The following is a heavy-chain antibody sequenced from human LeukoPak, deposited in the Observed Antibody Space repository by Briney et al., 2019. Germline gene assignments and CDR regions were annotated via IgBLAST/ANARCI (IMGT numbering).Heavy chain of an antibody. CDR1: GYPFTTYE. D-gene: IGHD1-14*01. J-gene: IGHJ5*02. V-gene: IGHV1-8*01. Sequence: ASVKVSCKTSGYPFTTYEINWVRQAAGQELEWMGWVHPNSGNTAYAQKFQGRVTMTRDTSISTAYTELSGLRSDDTAVYFCARGPRNDPWGQGTLVTVSS. CDR2: VHPNSGNT. CDR3: ARGPRNDP.